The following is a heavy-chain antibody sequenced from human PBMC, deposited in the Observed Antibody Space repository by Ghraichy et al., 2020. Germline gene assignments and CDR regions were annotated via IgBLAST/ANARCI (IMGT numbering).Heavy chain of an antibody. V-gene: IGHV1-18*01. J-gene: IGHJ4*02. Sequence: SFPSSFSPFPLSFLLSVLPAPGHGLEWMGWISAYNGNTNYAQKLQGRVTMTTDTSTSTAYMELRSLRSDDTAVYYCASIAAAGPFFDYWGQGTLVTVSS. D-gene: IGHD6-13*01. CDR2: ISAYNGNT. CDR1: FSPFPLSF. CDR3: ASIAAAGPFFDY.